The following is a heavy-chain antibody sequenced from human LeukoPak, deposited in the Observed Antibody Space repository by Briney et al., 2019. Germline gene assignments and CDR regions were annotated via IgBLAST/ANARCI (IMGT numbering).Heavy chain of an antibody. J-gene: IGHJ4*02. D-gene: IGHD3-22*01. CDR2: ISSNGGST. Sequence: GGSLRFSCAAYGFTFSSYAMHWVRQAPGRGLEYVSAISSNGGSTYYANSVKGRFTISRDNSKNTLYLQMGSLRAEDMAVYYCAREADSSSYYYYFDYWGQGTPVTVSS. CDR1: GFTFSSYA. V-gene: IGHV3-64*01. CDR3: AREADSSSYYYYFDY.